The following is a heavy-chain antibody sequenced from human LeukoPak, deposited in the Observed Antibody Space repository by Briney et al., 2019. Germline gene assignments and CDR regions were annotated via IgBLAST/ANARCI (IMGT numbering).Heavy chain of an antibody. CDR3: AKDREGLSSGYDLEYFDY. CDR1: GFTFSSYG. CDR2: ISYDGSNT. D-gene: IGHD5-12*01. J-gene: IGHJ4*02. Sequence: GGSLRLSCAASGFTFSSYGMHWVRQAPGKGLEWVAVISYDGSNTYYADSVQGRFTISRDNSKNTLYLQVNSLRAEDTAVYYCAKDREGLSSGYDLEYFDYWGQGTLVTVSS. V-gene: IGHV3-30*18.